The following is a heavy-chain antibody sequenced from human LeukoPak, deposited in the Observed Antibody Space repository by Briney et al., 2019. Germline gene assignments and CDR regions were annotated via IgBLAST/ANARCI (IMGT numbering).Heavy chain of an antibody. Sequence: SETLSLTCTVFGGSFNGYYWSWIRQPPGKGLEWIGEINHRGSANYNPSLKSRVTISVDTSKNQFSLKLKSATAADTAVYFCAANSPATETTVVDPNWGQGTLVTVSS. D-gene: IGHD4-17*01. CDR2: INHRGSA. V-gene: IGHV4-34*01. CDR1: GGSFNGYY. CDR3: AANSPATETTVVDPN. J-gene: IGHJ4*02.